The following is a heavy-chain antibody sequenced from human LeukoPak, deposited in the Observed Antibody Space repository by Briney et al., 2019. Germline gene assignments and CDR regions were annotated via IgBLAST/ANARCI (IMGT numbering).Heavy chain of an antibody. J-gene: IGHJ4*02. CDR3: ARVRRDYGDFFDY. Sequence: SETLSLTCTVSGGSISSSSYYWGWIRQPPGKGLEWIGSIYYSGSTYYNPSLKSRVTMSVDTSKNQFSLKLSSVTAADTAVYYCARVRRDYGDFFDYWGQGTLVTVSS. V-gene: IGHV4-39*07. D-gene: IGHD4-17*01. CDR1: GGSISSSSYY. CDR2: IYYSGST.